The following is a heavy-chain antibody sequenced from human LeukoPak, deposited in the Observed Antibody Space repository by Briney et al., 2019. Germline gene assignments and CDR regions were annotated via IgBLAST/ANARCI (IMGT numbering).Heavy chain of an antibody. V-gene: IGHV3-30*04. CDR3: ARDLVGYGGGFDY. J-gene: IGHJ4*02. Sequence: GGSLRLSCAGSGFTFSSYSIRWVRQVSGKGLEGVAVISYDGSNKYYADSVKGRFTISRDNSRNTVYLQMNSLRPEDTAVYSCARDLVGYGGGFDYWGQGTLVTVSS. CDR1: GFTFSSYS. CDR2: ISYDGSNK. D-gene: IGHD4-23*01.